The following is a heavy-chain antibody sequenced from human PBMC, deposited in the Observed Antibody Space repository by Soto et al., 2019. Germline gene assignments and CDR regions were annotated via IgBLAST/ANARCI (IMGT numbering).Heavy chain of an antibody. CDR3: ARDRYSCGWGHHDAFAI. CDR1: GGTFSSYA. J-gene: IGHJ3*02. V-gene: IGHV1-69*01. CDR2: IIPIFGTA. D-gene: IGHD6-19*01. Sequence: QVQLVQSGAEVKKPGSSVKVSCKASGGTFSSYAISWVRQAPGQGLEWMGGIIPIFGTANYAQKFQGRVTITADESTSTAYVELGRLRSEDTGVYYCARDRYSCGWGHHDAFAIWGQGTMVTVSS.